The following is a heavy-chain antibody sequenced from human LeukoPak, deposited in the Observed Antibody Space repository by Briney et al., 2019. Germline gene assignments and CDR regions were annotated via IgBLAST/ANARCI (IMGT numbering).Heavy chain of an antibody. D-gene: IGHD2-2*01. CDR3: AKDVPAAYFDY. CDR1: GFTFSSYW. Sequence: GGSLRLSCAASGFTFSSYWMHWVRQAPGKGLVWVSRINSDGSSTSYADSVKGRLTISSDNSKNTLYLQMNSLRAEDTAVYYCAKDVPAAYFDYWGQGTLVTVSS. V-gene: IGHV3-74*01. J-gene: IGHJ4*02. CDR2: INSDGSST.